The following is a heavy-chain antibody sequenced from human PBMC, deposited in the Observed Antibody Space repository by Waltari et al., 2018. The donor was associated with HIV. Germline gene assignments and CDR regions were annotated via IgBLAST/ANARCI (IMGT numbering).Heavy chain of an antibody. J-gene: IGHJ4*02. CDR2: TNTNTGIP. Sequence: QVQLVQSGSELKKPGASVKVSCQASGYNFTKNAINWVRQAPGQGLEWMGWTNTNTGIPTYAQGFTGRFVFSLDTSVSTAFLQISSLKAEDTAVFYCARDSGSTRSFDSWGQGALVTVSS. D-gene: IGHD3-10*01. CDR3: ARDSGSTRSFDS. CDR1: GYNFTKNA. V-gene: IGHV7-4-1*02.